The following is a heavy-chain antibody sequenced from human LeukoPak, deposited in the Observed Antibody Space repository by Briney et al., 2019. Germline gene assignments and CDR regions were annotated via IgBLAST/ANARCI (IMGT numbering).Heavy chain of an antibody. CDR2: ISWNSGSI. V-gene: IGHV3-9*01. CDR3: ARVKSYSSGGLDAFDI. D-gene: IGHD6-19*01. Sequence: GGSLRLSCAASGFTFDDYAMHWVRQAPGKGLEWVSGISWNSGSIGYADSVKGRFTISRDNAKNSLYLQMNSLRAGDTAVYYCARVKSYSSGGLDAFDIWGQGTMVTVSS. CDR1: GFTFDDYA. J-gene: IGHJ3*02.